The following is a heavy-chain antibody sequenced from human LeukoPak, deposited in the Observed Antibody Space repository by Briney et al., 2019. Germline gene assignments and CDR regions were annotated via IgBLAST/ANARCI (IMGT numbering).Heavy chain of an antibody. D-gene: IGHD2-21*02. Sequence: ASVKVSCKASGYRFISNYIQWVRQAPGLGPEWVGWMHPGNGNTRYAEKFQGRVTMTRDTSINTAYLDLNSLRSDDTAVYYCAREGSYCVGGDCYSFDFWGQGTLITGSS. V-gene: IGHV1-2*02. CDR1: GYRFISNY. J-gene: IGHJ4*02. CDR3: AREGSYCVGGDCYSFDF. CDR2: MHPGNGNT.